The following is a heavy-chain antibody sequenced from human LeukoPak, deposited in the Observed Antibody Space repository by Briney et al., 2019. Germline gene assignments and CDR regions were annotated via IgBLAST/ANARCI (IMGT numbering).Heavy chain of an antibody. D-gene: IGHD2-2*01. CDR2: INHSGST. CDR1: GGSFSGYY. J-gene: IGHJ3*02. CDR3: ARPRRWGICGSPSCYGEAFNI. Sequence: SETLSLTCAVYGGSFSGYYWSWIRQPPGKGLEWIGEINHSGSTNYNPSLKSRVTISVDTSKNQFSLKLSSVTAADTAVYYCARPRRWGICGSPSCYGEAFNIWGKGKMVTVSS. V-gene: IGHV4-34*01.